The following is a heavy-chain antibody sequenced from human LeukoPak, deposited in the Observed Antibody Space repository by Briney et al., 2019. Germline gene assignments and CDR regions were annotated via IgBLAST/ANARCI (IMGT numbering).Heavy chain of an antibody. V-gene: IGHV4-31*03. J-gene: IGHJ5*02. CDR2: ISSSGSA. Sequence: PSETLSLTCTVSGGSISSDNYYWSWIRQPPGKGLEWLGYISSSGSAYYSPSLKSRVTISVDTSKNQFSLKLSSVTAADTAVYYCARILIVVVPAATGGFDPWGQGTLVTVSS. CDR1: GGSISSDNYY. D-gene: IGHD2-2*01. CDR3: ARILIVVVPAATGGFDP.